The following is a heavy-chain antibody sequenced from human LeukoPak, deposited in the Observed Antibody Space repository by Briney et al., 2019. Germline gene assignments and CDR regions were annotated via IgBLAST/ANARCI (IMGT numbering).Heavy chain of an antibody. Sequence: GGSLRLSCAASGFTFSSYSMNWVRQAPGKGLEWVSSISSGSEYIYYADSVKGRFTISRDNAKNSLFLQMNSLRAEDSAVCYCAREFYGDYYFDHWGQGTLVTVSS. D-gene: IGHD4-17*01. J-gene: IGHJ4*02. CDR1: GFTFSSYS. CDR3: AREFYGDYYFDH. V-gene: IGHV3-21*01. CDR2: ISSGSEYI.